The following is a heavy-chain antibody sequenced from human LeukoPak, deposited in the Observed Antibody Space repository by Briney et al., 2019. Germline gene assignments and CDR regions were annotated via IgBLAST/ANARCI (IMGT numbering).Heavy chain of an antibody. Sequence: GGSLRLSCAASGFTFSSYSMNWVRQAPGKGLEWVSSISSSSRYIYYADSVKGRFTISRDNAKNSLYLQMNSLRAEDTAVYYCARGSSGSSQIDYWGQGTLVTVSS. D-gene: IGHD1-26*01. CDR1: GFTFSSYS. V-gene: IGHV3-21*01. J-gene: IGHJ4*02. CDR2: ISSSSRYI. CDR3: ARGSSGSSQIDY.